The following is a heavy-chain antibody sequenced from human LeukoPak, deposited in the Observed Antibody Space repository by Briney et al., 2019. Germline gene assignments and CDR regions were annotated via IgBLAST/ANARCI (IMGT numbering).Heavy chain of an antibody. CDR2: IYYSGST. CDR1: GGSISSYY. V-gene: IGHV4-59*08. J-gene: IGHJ4*02. CDR3: ATTPTHRVTYYDSSGYFKV. Sequence: SETLSLTCTVSGGSISSYYWSWIRQPPGKGLEWIGYIYYSGSTNYNPSLKSRVTISVDTSKNQFSLKLSSVTAADTAVYYCATTPTHRVTYYDSSGYFKVWGQGTLVTVSS. D-gene: IGHD3-22*01.